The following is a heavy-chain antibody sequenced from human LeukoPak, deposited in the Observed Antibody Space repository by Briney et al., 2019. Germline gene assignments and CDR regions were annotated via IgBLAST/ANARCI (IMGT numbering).Heavy chain of an antibody. CDR3: AREGYSGYDRWFDP. D-gene: IGHD5-12*01. CDR2: IYHSGST. CDR1: GGSISSSNW. J-gene: IGHJ5*02. V-gene: IGHV4-4*02. Sequence: SKTLSLTCAVSGGSISSSNWWSWVRQPPGKGLEWIGEIYHSGSTNYNPSLKSRVTISVDKSKNQFSLKLSSVTAADTAVYYCAREGYSGYDRWFDPWGQGTLVTVSS.